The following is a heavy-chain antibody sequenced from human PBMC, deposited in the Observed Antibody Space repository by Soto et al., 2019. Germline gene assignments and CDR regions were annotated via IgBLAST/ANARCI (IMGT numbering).Heavy chain of an antibody. CDR1: SAPIGSTSYY. V-gene: IGHV4-39*01. D-gene: IGHD3-16*02. CDR3: ATHTYDFVWGNYRYLFDY. J-gene: IGHJ4*02. CDR2: IFYSGNV. Sequence: PSETLSLTCSLFSAPIGSTSYYWGWIRQPPGKGLEWIGSIFYSGNVYYNPSLQSRVSISVDTSKNQFSLRLSSVTAADTAVYFCATHTYDFVWGNYRYLFDYWGQGALVTVSS.